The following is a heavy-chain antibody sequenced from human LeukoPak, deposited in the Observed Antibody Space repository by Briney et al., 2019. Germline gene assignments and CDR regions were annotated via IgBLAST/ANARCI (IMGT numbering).Heavy chain of an antibody. D-gene: IGHD4-17*01. V-gene: IGHV1-2*02. CDR3: VRDGDYVLYYYYMDV. CDR1: GYTFTGYY. Sequence: GASVKVSCKASGYTFTGYYMHWVRQAPGQGLEWMGWINPNSGGTNYAQKFQGRVTMTRDTSISTAYMKLSRLRSDDTAVYYCVRDGDYVLYYYYMDVWGKGTTVTVSS. J-gene: IGHJ6*03. CDR2: INPNSGGT.